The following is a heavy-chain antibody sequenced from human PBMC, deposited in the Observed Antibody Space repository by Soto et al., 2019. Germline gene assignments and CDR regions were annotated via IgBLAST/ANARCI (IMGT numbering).Heavy chain of an antibody. D-gene: IGHD2-2*01. CDR1: GDTFINYV. J-gene: IGHJ4*02. CDR2: IIPIVGKT. Sequence: QVQLVQSGAEVRKPGSSVTVSCETSGDTFINYVINWVRQAPGQGPEWMGRIIPIVGKTIYAQRFQGRVTITADKATTTVYMDLSSLRIDDTAVYFCAREGTSTSTGMDYWGQGSLVTVSS. CDR3: AREGTSTSTGMDY. V-gene: IGHV1-69*04.